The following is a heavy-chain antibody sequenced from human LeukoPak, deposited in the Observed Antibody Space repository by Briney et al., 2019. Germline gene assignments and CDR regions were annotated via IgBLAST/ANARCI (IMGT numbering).Heavy chain of an antibody. V-gene: IGHV4-59*08. J-gene: IGHJ4*02. CDR2: IYYSGST. Sequence: SETLSLTCTVSGGSISSYYWSWIRQPPGKGLEWIGYIYYSGSTNYNPSLKSRVTISVDTSKNQFSLKLSSVTVADTAVYYCARQRATYYYDSSGYQFDYWGQGTLVTVSS. CDR1: GGSISSYY. D-gene: IGHD3-22*01. CDR3: ARQRATYYYDSSGYQFDY.